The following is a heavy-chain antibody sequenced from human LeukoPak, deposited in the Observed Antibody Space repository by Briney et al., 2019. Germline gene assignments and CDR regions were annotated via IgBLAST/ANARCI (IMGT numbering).Heavy chain of an antibody. V-gene: IGHV3-7*01. D-gene: IGHD5-12*01. CDR2: LHADGIER. CDR1: GFTLSGYW. CDR3: ARGGYSFDY. J-gene: IGHJ4*02. Sequence: GGSLRLSCAASGFTLSGYWISWVRQAPGKGLEWVARLHADGIERYYVDPVKGRFTISRDNAKNSLHLQMYSLSLDDTAVYYCARGGYSFDYLGQGTLVTVSS.